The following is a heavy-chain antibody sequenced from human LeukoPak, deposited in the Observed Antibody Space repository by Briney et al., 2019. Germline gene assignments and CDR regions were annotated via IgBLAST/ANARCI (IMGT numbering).Heavy chain of an antibody. Sequence: TSETLSLTCAVYDGSFSNYYWSWIRQPPGRGLEWIGEINDSGRTNYNPSLMSRVTVSVDTSKNQFSLRSTSVTATDTAVYYCARRWNYGRNYYIDVWGSGATVSVSS. D-gene: IGHD1-7*01. CDR1: DGSFSNYY. CDR3: ARRWNYGRNYYIDV. V-gene: IGHV4-34*01. CDR2: INDSGRT. J-gene: IGHJ6*03.